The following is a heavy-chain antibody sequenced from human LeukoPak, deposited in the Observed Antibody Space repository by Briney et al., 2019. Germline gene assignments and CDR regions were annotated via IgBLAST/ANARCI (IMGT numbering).Heavy chain of an antibody. CDR3: ARDEVYGELYY. Sequence: PSETLSLTCSVSGESIGSYFWSWIRQPAGKGLEWIGRISASGTTYYSPSLKSRVSMSVDKSKDQFSLNLTSMTAADTAIYYCARDEVYGELYYWGQGTLVTVSS. J-gene: IGHJ4*02. CDR1: GESIGSYF. CDR2: ISASGTT. V-gene: IGHV4-4*07. D-gene: IGHD3-10*01.